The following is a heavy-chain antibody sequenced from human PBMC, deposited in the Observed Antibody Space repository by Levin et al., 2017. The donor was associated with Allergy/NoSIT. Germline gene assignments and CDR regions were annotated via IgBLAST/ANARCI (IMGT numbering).Heavy chain of an antibody. CDR1: GFTFSNYG. Sequence: GGSLRLSCAASGFTFSNYGMNWVRQAPGKGLEWVSSISGGGSYVYFADSLKGRFTISRDTANHSLYLEMNSLRAEDTAVYYCARTPASSGRMYFFDYWGQGTLVTVSS. V-gene: IGHV3-21*01. CDR2: ISGGGSYV. D-gene: IGHD6-19*01. J-gene: IGHJ4*01. CDR3: ARTPASSGRMYFFDY.